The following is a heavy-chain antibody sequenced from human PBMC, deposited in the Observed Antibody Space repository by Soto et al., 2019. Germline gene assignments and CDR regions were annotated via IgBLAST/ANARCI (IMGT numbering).Heavy chain of an antibody. CDR1: GFTFSSYE. V-gene: IGHV3-48*03. D-gene: IGHD2-2*01. CDR2: ISSGGDSS. Sequence: EVQLVESGGGLAQPGGSVRLSCAASGFTFSSYEMNWVRQAPGKTLEWVSYISSGGDSSYYADSVKGRFTISRDNAKNSLSLQMNSLRVEATAVYYCARVYCSTTTCHVQAFDSWGQGTLVTVSS. CDR3: ARVYCSTTTCHVQAFDS. J-gene: IGHJ4*02.